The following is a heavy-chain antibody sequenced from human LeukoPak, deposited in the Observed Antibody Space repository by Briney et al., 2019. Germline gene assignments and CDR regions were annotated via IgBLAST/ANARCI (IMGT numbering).Heavy chain of an antibody. Sequence: SETLSLTCTVSGGFISSYYWSWIRQPPGKGLEWFGNIYYSGSTNYNPSLKSRVTMSVDTSKNQFSLKLSSVTAADTAVYYCARPGSSTSFIGTFDIWGQGTMVTVSS. V-gene: IGHV4-59*08. J-gene: IGHJ3*02. CDR2: IYYSGST. CDR1: GGFISSYY. CDR3: ARPGSSTSFIGTFDI. D-gene: IGHD2-2*01.